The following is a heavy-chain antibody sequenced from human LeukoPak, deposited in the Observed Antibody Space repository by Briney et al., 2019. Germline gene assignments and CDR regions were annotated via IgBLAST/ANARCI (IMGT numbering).Heavy chain of an antibody. D-gene: IGHD6-19*01. CDR3: ARGPLSIAVADY. CDR2: MNPNRGNT. J-gene: IGHJ4*02. CDR1: GYTFTSYD. Sequence: ASVKVSCKASGYTFTSYDINWVRRATGKGLEWMGWMNPNRGNTGYAQKFQGRVTMTRNTPISTAYMELSSLRSEDTAVYYCARGPLSIAVADYWGQGTLVTVSS. V-gene: IGHV1-8*01.